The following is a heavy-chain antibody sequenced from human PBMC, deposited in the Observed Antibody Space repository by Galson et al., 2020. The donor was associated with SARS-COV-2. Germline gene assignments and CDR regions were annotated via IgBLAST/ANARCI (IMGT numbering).Heavy chain of an antibody. CDR2: IKSKTDGGTT. V-gene: IGHV3-15*01. CDR3: CTLRN. J-gene: IGHJ4*02. CDR1: GFTFSDVW. Sequence: GESLKISCAASGFTFSDVWMTWVRQAPGKGLEWVGFIKSKTDGGTTDYAAPAKGRFTISRDDSKSTLYLQMNSLKTDDTAVYYCCTLRNWGQGTLVTVSS. D-gene: IGHD3-16*01.